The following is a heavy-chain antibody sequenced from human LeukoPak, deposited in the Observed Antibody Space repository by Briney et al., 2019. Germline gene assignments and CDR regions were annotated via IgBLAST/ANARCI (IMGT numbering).Heavy chain of an antibody. CDR1: GYSISSGYY. J-gene: IGHJ4*02. Sequence: PSETLSLTCAVSGYSISSGYYWGWIRQPPGKGLEWIGSIYHSGSTNYNPSLKSRVTISVDTSKNQFSLKLSSVTAADTAVYYCARSRLRKFDYWGQGTLVTVSS. V-gene: IGHV4-38-2*01. CDR2: IYHSGST. D-gene: IGHD1-14*01. CDR3: ARSRLRKFDY.